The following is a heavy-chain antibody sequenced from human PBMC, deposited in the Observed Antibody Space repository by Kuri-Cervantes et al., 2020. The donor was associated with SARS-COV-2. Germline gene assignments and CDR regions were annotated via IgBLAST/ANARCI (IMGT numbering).Heavy chain of an antibody. J-gene: IGHJ4*02. Sequence: SETLSLTCAFYGESFSGYYWNWIRQSPGKGLEWIGEVNHRGSTNYNPSLKSRVTISVDTSKNQFSLKLGSVTAADTAVYYCASEWELRYWGQGTLVTVSS. CDR2: VNHRGST. CDR1: GESFSGYY. CDR3: ASEWELRY. V-gene: IGHV4-34*01. D-gene: IGHD1-26*01.